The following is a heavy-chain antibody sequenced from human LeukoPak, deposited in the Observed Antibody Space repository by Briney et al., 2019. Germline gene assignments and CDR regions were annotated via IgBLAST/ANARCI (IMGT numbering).Heavy chain of an antibody. D-gene: IGHD3-10*01. CDR1: GGTFSSYA. V-gene: IGHV1-69*13. J-gene: IGHJ3*02. CDR3: ARVGRITMVRGVISGAFDI. Sequence: SVKVSCKASGGTFSSYAISWVRQAPGQGLEWMGGIIPIFGTANYAQKFQGRVTITADESTGTAYMELSSLRSEDTAVYYCARVGRITMVRGVISGAFDIWGQGTMVTVSS. CDR2: IIPIFGTA.